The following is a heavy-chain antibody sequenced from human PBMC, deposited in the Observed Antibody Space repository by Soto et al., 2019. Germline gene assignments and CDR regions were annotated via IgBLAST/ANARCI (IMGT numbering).Heavy chain of an antibody. Sequence: GGSLRLSCAASGFTVSSNYMSWVRQAPGKGLEWVSVIYSGGSTYYADSVKGRFTISRDNSKNTQYLQMNSLRAEDTALYYCERDRYYYDSSGLGYFDLWGRGTLV. CDR2: IYSGGST. CDR3: ERDRYYYDSSGLGYFDL. D-gene: IGHD3-22*01. V-gene: IGHV3-66*01. CDR1: GFTVSSNY. J-gene: IGHJ2*01.